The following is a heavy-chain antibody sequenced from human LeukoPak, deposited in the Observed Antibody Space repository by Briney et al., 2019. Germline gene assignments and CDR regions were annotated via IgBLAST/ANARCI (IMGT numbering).Heavy chain of an antibody. J-gene: IGHJ4*02. V-gene: IGHV3-7*01. CDR1: GFTFSSYW. CDR2: IKQDGSEK. CDR3: ARDSGSYPNHPDY. Sequence: GGSLRLSCAASGFTFSSYWMSWVRQAPGKGLEWVANIKQDGSEKYYVDSVKGRFTISRDNAKNSLYLQMNSLRAEDTAVYYCARDSGSYPNHPDYWGQGTLVTVSS. D-gene: IGHD3-10*01.